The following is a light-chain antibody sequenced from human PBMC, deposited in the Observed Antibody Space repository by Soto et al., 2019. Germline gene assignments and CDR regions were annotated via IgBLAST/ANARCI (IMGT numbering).Light chain of an antibody. CDR3: LQYNTYSA. CDR2: AAS. V-gene: IGKV1-17*01. J-gene: IGKJ1*01. Sequence: DIQMTQSPISLSASVGDGVTITCRASHSIMTYLNWYQLKPGKPPRLLIYAASSLQSGVPSRLSGSGSGTEFTLTISSLQPDDFATYYCLQYNTYSAFGQGTKVDIK. CDR1: HSIMTY.